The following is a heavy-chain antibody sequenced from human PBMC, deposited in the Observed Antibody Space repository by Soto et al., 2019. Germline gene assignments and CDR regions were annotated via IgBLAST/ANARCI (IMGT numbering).Heavy chain of an antibody. D-gene: IGHD3-9*01. CDR1: GFSLRTSGMC. V-gene: IGHV2-70*11. CDR3: AHIGGSRLSAYYYFDF. CDR2: IDWDDDK. J-gene: IGHJ4*01. Sequence: SAPTLVNSTQTLTLTCTFSGFSLRTSGMCVSWIRQPPGKALEWLARIDWDDDKYYSTSLKTRLTISKDTSKNQVVLTMTNVDPVDTATYYCAHIGGSRLSAYYYFDFWGQGTLVTVSS.